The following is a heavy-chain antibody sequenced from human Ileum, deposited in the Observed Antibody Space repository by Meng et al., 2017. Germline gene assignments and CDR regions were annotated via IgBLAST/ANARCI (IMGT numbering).Heavy chain of an antibody. CDR2: ISYDGSNK. V-gene: IGHV3-30*04. Sequence: QGMLVESGGGVVQPGWSLGLSCAASGFTFSSYAMHWVRQAPGKGLEWVAVISYDGSNKYYADSVKGRFTISRDNSKNTLYLQMNSLRAEDTAVYYCASPPSEGDLWGRGTLVTVSS. D-gene: IGHD3-10*01. CDR1: GFTFSSYA. J-gene: IGHJ2*01. CDR3: ASPPSEGDL.